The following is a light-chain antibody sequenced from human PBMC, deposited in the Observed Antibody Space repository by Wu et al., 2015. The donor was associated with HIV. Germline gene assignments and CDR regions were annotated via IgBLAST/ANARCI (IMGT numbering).Light chain of an antibody. V-gene: IGKV3D-20*01. J-gene: IGKJ4*01. Sequence: EIVLTQSPVTLSLSPGERATLSCGASQSLSSSYLAWYQQKPGLAPRLLIYDASSRASGIPDRFSGSGSGADFTLTISRLEPGDFAVYYCQQYDRLPLSFGGGTKVEIK. CDR1: QSLSSSY. CDR3: QQYDRLPLS. CDR2: DAS.